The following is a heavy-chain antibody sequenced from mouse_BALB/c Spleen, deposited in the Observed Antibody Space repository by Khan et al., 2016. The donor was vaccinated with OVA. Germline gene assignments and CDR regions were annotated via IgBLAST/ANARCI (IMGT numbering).Heavy chain of an antibody. V-gene: IGHV9-3-1*01. J-gene: IGHJ4*01. CDR3: ARVGYSGTMDY. Sequence: QVQLKQSGPELKKPGETVKISCKASGYTFKNYGMNWVKQAPGKGLKWMGFIDTSTGEPTYADDFKGRFAFSLETSASTAYLQINNLKNEDTTTYFCARVGYSGTMDYWGQGTSVTVSS. CDR1: GYTFKNYG. D-gene: IGHD2-3*01. CDR2: IDTSTGEP.